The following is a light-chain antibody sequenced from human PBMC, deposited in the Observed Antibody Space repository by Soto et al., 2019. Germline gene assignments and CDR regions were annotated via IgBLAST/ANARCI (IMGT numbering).Light chain of an antibody. Sequence: DIQMTQSPSSLSASVGDRVTITCRASQSIRNYLNWYQQKPGKAPKLLIYAASSLQSVVPSRFSGSGSGTDFTLTFSSLQPEDFATYYCQQSYSAPYTFGQGTKLEIK. V-gene: IGKV1-39*01. CDR2: AAS. J-gene: IGKJ2*01. CDR1: QSIRNY. CDR3: QQSYSAPYT.